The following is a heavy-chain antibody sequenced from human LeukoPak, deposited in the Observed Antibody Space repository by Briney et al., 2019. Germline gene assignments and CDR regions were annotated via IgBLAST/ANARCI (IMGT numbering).Heavy chain of an antibody. V-gene: IGHV4-59*01. CDR2: IYYSGST. CDR1: GGFISSYY. D-gene: IGHD3-22*01. J-gene: IGHJ3*02. Sequence: SETLSLTCTVSGGFISSYYWSWIRQPPGKGLEWIGYIYYSGSTNYNPSLKRRGTISVDTSKNQFSLKLSSVAAADTAVYYCARTFYDSSGYYYSHAFDIWGQGTMVTVSS. CDR3: ARTFYDSSGYYYSHAFDI.